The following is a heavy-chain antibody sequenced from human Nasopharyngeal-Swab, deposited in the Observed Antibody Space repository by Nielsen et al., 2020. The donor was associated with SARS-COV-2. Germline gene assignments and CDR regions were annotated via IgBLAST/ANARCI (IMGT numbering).Heavy chain of an antibody. D-gene: IGHD2-15*01. CDR3: ARGYCLIKGCARSDNYYGVDV. CDR1: GCSMISSDHY. CDR2: VFYSREN. J-gene: IGHJ6*02. V-gene: IGHV4-39*01. Sequence: GSLKLSCSVSGCSMISSDHYWAWNRPTPGKGLEWIGSVFYSRENNYNPAHKSRVTVSLDASKNQFSLKLSSVTAADTSVYFCARGYCLIKGCARSDNYYGVDVWGQGRKVTVSS.